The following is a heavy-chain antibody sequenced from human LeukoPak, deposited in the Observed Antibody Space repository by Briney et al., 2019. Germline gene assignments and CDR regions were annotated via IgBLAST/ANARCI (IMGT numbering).Heavy chain of an antibody. CDR2: IYYSGST. D-gene: IGHD1-26*01. J-gene: IGHJ4*02. Sequence: PSETLSLTCTVSGGSISSYYWGWIRQPPGKGLEWIGYIYYSGSTNYNPSLKSRVTISVDTSKNQFSLKLSSVTAADTAVYYCAREGGYSGSYFDYWGQGTLVTVSS. CDR3: AREGGYSGSYFDY. V-gene: IGHV4-59*01. CDR1: GGSISSYY.